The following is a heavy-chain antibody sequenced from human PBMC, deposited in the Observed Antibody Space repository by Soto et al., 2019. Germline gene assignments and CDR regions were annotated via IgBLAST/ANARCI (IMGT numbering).Heavy chain of an antibody. CDR2: IHYNGNT. J-gene: IGHJ4*02. V-gene: IGHV4-59*12. D-gene: IGHD5-12*01. Sequence: KPSETLSLTCTVSGDSISSYSWSWIRQPPGKGLEWIGNIHYNGNTNYSPSLKSRVTMSVDTSKNQFSLKLSSVTAADTAVYYCAAGGGLPRYYWGQGTLVTVSS. CDR3: AAGGGLPRYY. CDR1: GDSISSYS.